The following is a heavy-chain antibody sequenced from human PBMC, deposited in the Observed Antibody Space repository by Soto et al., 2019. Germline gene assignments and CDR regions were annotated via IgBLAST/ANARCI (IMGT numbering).Heavy chain of an antibody. CDR2: IYYRGNA. CDR1: DDSINSDKYY. Sequence: QLQLQESGPGLVKPSETLSLMCSVSDDSINSDKYYWGWIRQPPGKGLEWIGSIYYRGNAYYNPSPPTRGTISPDNAKRQFSLKLNSVTAADSAVYFCARLEGLATISYYFDFWGPGALVTVSS. CDR3: ARLEGLATISYYFDF. V-gene: IGHV4-39*01. J-gene: IGHJ4*02. D-gene: IGHD3-9*01.